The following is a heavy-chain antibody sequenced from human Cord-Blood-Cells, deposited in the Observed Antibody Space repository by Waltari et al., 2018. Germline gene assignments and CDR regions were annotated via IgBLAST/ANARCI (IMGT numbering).Heavy chain of an antibody. V-gene: IGHV3-15*01. CDR3: TTGIYAPKDFDY. CDR1: GFTFSNAW. J-gene: IGHJ4*02. CDR2: IKSKTDGGTT. Sequence: EVQLVESGGGLVKPGGSLRLSRAASGFTFSNAWMTWVRTAPGKGLEWVGRIKSKTDGGTTDYAAPVKGRFTISRDDSKNTLYLQMNSLKTEDTAVYYCTTGIYAPKDFDYWGQGTLVTVSS. D-gene: IGHD4-17*01.